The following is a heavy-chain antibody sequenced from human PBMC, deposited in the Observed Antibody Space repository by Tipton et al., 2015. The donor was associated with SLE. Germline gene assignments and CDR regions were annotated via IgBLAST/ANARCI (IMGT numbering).Heavy chain of an antibody. Sequence: TLSLTCAVYGGSFSGFYWSWIRQPPGKGLEWIGEINHSGSTNYKPSLKSRVTISVDTSKNQFSLKLSSVTAADTAVYYCARLRRLILWFRELSYFDYWGQGTLVTVSS. CDR1: GGSFSGFY. V-gene: IGHV4-34*01. CDR3: ARLRRLILWFRELSYFDY. D-gene: IGHD3-10*01. J-gene: IGHJ4*02. CDR2: INHSGST.